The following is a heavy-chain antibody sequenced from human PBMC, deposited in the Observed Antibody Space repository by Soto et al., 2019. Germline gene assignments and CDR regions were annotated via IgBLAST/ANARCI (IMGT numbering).Heavy chain of an antibody. D-gene: IGHD6-13*01. J-gene: IGHJ6*02. V-gene: IGHV2-26*01. CDR1: GFSLSNARMG. CDR2: IFSNDEK. Sequence: ASGPTLVNPTETLTLTCTVSGFSLSNARMGVSWIRQPPGKALEWLAHIFSNDEKSYSTSLKSRLTISKDTSKSQVVLTMTNMDPVDTATYYCAQTSAAGYYYYGMDVWGQGTTVTVS. CDR3: AQTSAAGYYYYGMDV.